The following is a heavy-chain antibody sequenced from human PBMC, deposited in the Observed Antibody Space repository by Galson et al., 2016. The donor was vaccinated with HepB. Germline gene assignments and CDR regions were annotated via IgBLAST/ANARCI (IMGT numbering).Heavy chain of an antibody. J-gene: IGHJ4*02. CDR2: IKPKSDGGST. CDR3: SSNSALRDVDWLPRGHTPRGMAY. CDR1: GIVFNNAW. V-gene: IGHV3-15*01. D-gene: IGHD3-9*01. Sequence: SLRLSCAASGIVFNNAWMSWVRQAPGKGLEWVGRIKPKSDGGSTDYAAPVKDRFTISRDDSKNTLYLQMNSLKTEDTAVYYCSSNSALRDVDWLPRGHTPRGMAYWGQGTLVSVSS.